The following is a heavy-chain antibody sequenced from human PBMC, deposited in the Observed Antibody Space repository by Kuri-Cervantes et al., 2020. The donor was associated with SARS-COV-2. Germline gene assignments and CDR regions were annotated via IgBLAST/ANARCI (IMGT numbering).Heavy chain of an antibody. CDR2: IYYSGST. J-gene: IGHJ3*02. CDR1: GGSISSYY. D-gene: IGHD6-13*01. Sequence: SETLSLTCTVSGGSISSYYWSWIRQPPGKGLEWIGYIYYSGSTNYNPSLKSRVTISVDTSKNQFSLKLSSVTAADTAVYYCARQGSSWYNAFDIWGQGTMVTVSS. CDR3: ARQGSSWYNAFDI. V-gene: IGHV4-59*08.